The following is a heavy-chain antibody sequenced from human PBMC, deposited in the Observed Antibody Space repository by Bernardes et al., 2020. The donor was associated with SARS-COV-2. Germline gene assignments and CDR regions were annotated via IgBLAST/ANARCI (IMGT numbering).Heavy chain of an antibody. J-gene: IGHJ6*03. CDR2: IYYSGST. CDR3: ARTYYDFWSGSRYYYMDV. D-gene: IGHD3-3*01. CDR1: GGSISSHY. Sequence: SETLSLTCTVSGGSISSHYWSWIRQPPEKGLEWIGYIYYSGSTNYNPSLKSRVTISVDTSKNQFSLKLTSVTAADTAVYYCARTYYDFWSGSRYYYMDVWGKGTTVTVSS. V-gene: IGHV4-59*11.